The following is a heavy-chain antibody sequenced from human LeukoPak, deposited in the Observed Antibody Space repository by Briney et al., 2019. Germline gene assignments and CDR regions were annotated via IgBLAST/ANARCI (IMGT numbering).Heavy chain of an antibody. D-gene: IGHD3-3*01. CDR1: GYTLTELS. J-gene: IGHJ4*02. Sequence: ASGKVSCKVSGYTLTELSMHWVRQAPGKGLEWMGGFDPEDGETIYAQKFQGRVTMTEDTSTDTAYMELSSLRSEDTAVYYCATAPFLRFPLDYWGQGTLVTVSS. CDR3: ATAPFLRFPLDY. V-gene: IGHV1-24*01. CDR2: FDPEDGET.